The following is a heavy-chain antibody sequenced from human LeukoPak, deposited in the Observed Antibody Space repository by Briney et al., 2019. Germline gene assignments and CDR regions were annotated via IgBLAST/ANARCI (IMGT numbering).Heavy chain of an antibody. CDR2: IIPIFGTA. D-gene: IGHD3-22*01. CDR3: ARDVPREYYYDSSGHWDY. Sequence: ASVKGSCKASGGTFSSYAISWVRQAPGQGLEWMGRIIPIFGTANYAQKFQGRVTITTDESTSTAYMELSILRSEDTAVYYCARDVPREYYYDSSGHWDYWGQGTLVTVSS. V-gene: IGHV1-69*05. CDR1: GGTFSSYA. J-gene: IGHJ4*01.